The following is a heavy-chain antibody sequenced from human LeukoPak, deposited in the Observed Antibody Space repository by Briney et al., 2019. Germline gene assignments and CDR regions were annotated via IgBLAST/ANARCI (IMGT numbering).Heavy chain of an antibody. CDR2: ISGSGGCT. CDR1: GFTFSSYA. J-gene: IGHJ4*02. Sequence: PGGSLRLSCAASGFTFSSYAMSWVRQAPGKGLEWVSAISGSGGCTYYADSVKGRFTISRDNSKNTLYLQMNSLRAEDTAVYYCAKDWSGWIVVLPGTFDYWGQGTLVTVSS. D-gene: IGHD2-2*01. CDR3: AKDWSGWIVVLPGTFDY. V-gene: IGHV3-23*01.